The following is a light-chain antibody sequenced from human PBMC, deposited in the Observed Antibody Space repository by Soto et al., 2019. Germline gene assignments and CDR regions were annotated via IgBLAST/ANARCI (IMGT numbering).Light chain of an antibody. V-gene: IGKV4-1*01. Sequence: DIVMTQSPDSLAVSLCERATINCKSSQSVLYSSNNKSYLAWYQQKPGQPPKLLIYWASTRESGVPDRLSGSGSGTDFTLTISSLQAEDVAVYYCQQYYGTPWTFGQGTRVEIK. CDR3: QQYYGTPWT. CDR1: QSVLYSSNNKSY. CDR2: WAS. J-gene: IGKJ1*01.